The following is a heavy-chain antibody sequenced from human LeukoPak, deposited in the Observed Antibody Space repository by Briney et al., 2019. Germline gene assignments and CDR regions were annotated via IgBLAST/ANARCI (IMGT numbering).Heavy chain of an antibody. J-gene: IGHJ4*02. CDR3: ARRGVVIRVILVGFHKEAYYFDS. CDR1: GITLSNYG. D-gene: IGHD3-22*01. CDR2: ISGSGGSA. Sequence: GGSLRLSCAVSGITLSNYGMSWVRQAPGKGPEWVAGISGSGGSAYYADAVKGRFTISRDNPKNTLYLQMNSLRVEDTAVYFCARRGVVIRVILVGFHKEAYYFDSWGQGALVTVSS. V-gene: IGHV3-23*01.